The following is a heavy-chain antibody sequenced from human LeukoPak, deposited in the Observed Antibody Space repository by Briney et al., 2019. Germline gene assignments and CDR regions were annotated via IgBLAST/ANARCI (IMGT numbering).Heavy chain of an antibody. CDR1: GGTFSSYA. D-gene: IGHD2-2*01. CDR2: INPSGGST. CDR3: AKESQLLEAGCDY. V-gene: IGHV1-46*01. Sequence: GASETVSCKASGGTFSSYAISWVRQAPGQGLEWVGIINPSGGSTSYAHNFQGRVTMTRETVTRTVYMELSSLRSEDTAVYYCAKESQLLEAGCDYWGQRTLVTVSS. J-gene: IGHJ4*02.